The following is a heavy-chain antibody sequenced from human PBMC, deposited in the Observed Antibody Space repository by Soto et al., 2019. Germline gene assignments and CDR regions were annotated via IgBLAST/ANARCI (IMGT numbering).Heavy chain of an antibody. D-gene: IGHD2-15*01. CDR2: IYYSGST. CDR1: GGSISSSSYY. J-gene: IGHJ5*02. Sequence: PSETLSLTCTVSGGSISSSSYYCGWIRQPPGKGLEWIGSIYYSGSTYYNPSLKSRVTISVDTSKNQFSLKLSSVTAADTAVHYCARHELEYCSGGSCLVHWFDPWGQGTLVTVSS. V-gene: IGHV4-39*01. CDR3: ARHELEYCSGGSCLVHWFDP.